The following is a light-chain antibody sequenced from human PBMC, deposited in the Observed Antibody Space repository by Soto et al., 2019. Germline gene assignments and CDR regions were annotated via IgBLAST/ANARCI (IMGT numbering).Light chain of an antibody. CDR1: QSISSNY. CDR3: QGYRDSPPTYT. V-gene: IGKV3-20*01. CDR2: GAS. Sequence: EIVLTQSPGTLSLSPGERATLSCRASQSISSNYLAWYQQKPGQAPRLLIYGASSRATGIPDRFSGSGSGTDLTLAISRLEPEDFAVYYCQGYRDSPPTYTFGQGTRLEI. J-gene: IGKJ2*01.